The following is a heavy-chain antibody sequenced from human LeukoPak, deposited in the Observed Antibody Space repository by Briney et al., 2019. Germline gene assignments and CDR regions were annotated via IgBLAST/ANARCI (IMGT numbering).Heavy chain of an antibody. CDR1: GDSISSGYY. CDR3: ARGVGAAAEHWFDP. J-gene: IGHJ5*02. Sequence: SETLSLTCAVSGDSISSGYYWGWIRQPPGKGLEWIGSIYHSGSTYYNPSLKSRVTISVDTSKNQFSLKLSSVTAADTAVYYCARGVGAAAEHWFDPWGQGTLVTVSS. CDR2: IYHSGST. D-gene: IGHD6-13*01. V-gene: IGHV4-38-2*01.